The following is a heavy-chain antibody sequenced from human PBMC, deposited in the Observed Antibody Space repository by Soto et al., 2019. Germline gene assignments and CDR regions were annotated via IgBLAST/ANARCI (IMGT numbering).Heavy chain of an antibody. CDR3: ARDVVGYCSSTSCYTHRYGP. CDR2: INPSGGST. Sequence: ASVKVSCKASGYTFTSYGISWVRQAPGQGLEWMGIINPSGGSTSYAQKFQGRVTISVDTSKNQFSLKLSSVTAADTAVYYCARDVVGYCSSTSCYTHRYGPWGREPWSPSPQ. CDR1: GYTFTSYG. D-gene: IGHD2-2*02. V-gene: IGHV1-46*01. J-gene: IGHJ5*02.